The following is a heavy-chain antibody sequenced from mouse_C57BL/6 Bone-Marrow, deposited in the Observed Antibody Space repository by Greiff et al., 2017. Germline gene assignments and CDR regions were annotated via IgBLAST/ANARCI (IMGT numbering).Heavy chain of an antibody. J-gene: IGHJ1*03. D-gene: IGHD1-1*01. CDR3: ARGPLYYYGSSGYFDV. CDR1: GYTFTGYW. Sequence: VQLQQSGAELMKPGASVKLSCKATGYTFTGYWIEWVKQRPGHGLEWIGEILPGSGSTNYNEKFKGKATFTADTSSNTAYMQRSSLTTEDSAIYYCARGPLYYYGSSGYFDVWGTGTTVTVSS. CDR2: ILPGSGST. V-gene: IGHV1-9*01.